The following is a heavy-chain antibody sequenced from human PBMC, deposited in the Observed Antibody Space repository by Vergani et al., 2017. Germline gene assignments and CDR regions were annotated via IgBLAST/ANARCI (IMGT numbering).Heavy chain of an antibody. Sequence: EVQLLESGGGLVQPGGSLRLSCAASGFTFSSYAMSWVRQAPGKGLEWVSAISGSGGSTYYADSVKGRFTLSRDNSKNTLYLQMNSLRAEDTAVYYCAKEAAYCSCTSCPARKGWFDPWGQGTLVTVSS. CDR2: ISGSGGST. CDR3: AKEAAYCSCTSCPARKGWFDP. D-gene: IGHD2-2*01. V-gene: IGHV3-23*01. J-gene: IGHJ5*02. CDR1: GFTFSSYA.